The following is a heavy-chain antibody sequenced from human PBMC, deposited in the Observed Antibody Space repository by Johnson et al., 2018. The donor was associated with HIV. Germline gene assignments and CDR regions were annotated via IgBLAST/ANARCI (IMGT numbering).Heavy chain of an antibody. J-gene: IGHJ3*02. CDR2: ISYDGSNK. CDR3: ARGGKRVMAAFDI. Sequence: QMLLVESGGGVVQPGRSLRLSCAASGFTFSSYAMHWVPQAPGKGLEWVAVISYDGSNKYYADSVKGRFTISRDNSKNTLYLQMNSLRAEDTAVYYCARGGKRVMAAFDIWGQGTMVTVSS. CDR1: GFTFSSYA. D-gene: IGHD3-16*01. V-gene: IGHV3-30-3*01.